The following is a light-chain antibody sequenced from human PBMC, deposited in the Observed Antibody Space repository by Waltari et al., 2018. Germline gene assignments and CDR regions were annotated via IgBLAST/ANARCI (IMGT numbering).Light chain of an antibody. Sequence: EIVMTQSPATLSVSPGERATLSCRASQSVSSNLAWYQQKPGQDPRLLIYGASTRATGLPARFSGSGSGTEFALTISSLQSEDFAVYYCQQYNNWPLTFGGGTKVEIK. J-gene: IGKJ4*01. V-gene: IGKV3-15*01. CDR3: QQYNNWPLT. CDR1: QSVSSN. CDR2: GAS.